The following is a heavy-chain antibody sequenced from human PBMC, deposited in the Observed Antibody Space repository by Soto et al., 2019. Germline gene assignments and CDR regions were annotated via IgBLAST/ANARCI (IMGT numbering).Heavy chain of an antibody. V-gene: IGHV3-21*01. J-gene: IGHJ4*02. CDR2: STTSPSSM. CDR1: GSTSGGFS. D-gene: IGHD3-22*01. Sequence: GRAMRPSSVASGSTSGGFSINWVSQAQGKGLEWVSSSTTSPSSMFYTDSVKGPLTTSRDEAKHPPFLQVTSLRAADTAVSYCAREAYCASSGYVLDYWGQGTLVTVSS. CDR3: AREAYCASSGYVLDY.